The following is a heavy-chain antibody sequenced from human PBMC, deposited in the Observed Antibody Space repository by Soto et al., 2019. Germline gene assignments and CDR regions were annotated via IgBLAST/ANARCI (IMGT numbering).Heavy chain of an antibody. Sequence: PGGSLRLSCAASGFTVSSNYMSWVRQAPGKGLEWVSVIYSGGSTYYADSVKGRFTISRDNSKNSLYLQMNSPRAEDTAVYYCARYDFLTGSIDYRGQGTLVTVSS. CDR3: ARYDFLTGSIDY. D-gene: IGHD3-9*01. CDR2: IYSGGST. J-gene: IGHJ4*02. V-gene: IGHV3-53*01. CDR1: GFTVSSNY.